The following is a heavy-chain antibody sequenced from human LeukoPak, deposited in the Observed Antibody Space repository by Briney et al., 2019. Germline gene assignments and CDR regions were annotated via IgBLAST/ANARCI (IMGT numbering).Heavy chain of an antibody. CDR3: ARDLSRSGWYYYYGMDV. Sequence: PSETLSLTCTVSGYSISSGYYWGWIRQPPGKGLEWIGSIYHSGSTYYNPSLKSRVTISVDTSKNQFSLKLSSVTAADTAVYYCARDLSRSGWYYYYGMDVWGQGTTVTVSS. J-gene: IGHJ6*02. CDR2: IYHSGST. V-gene: IGHV4-38-2*02. CDR1: GYSISSGYY. D-gene: IGHD6-19*01.